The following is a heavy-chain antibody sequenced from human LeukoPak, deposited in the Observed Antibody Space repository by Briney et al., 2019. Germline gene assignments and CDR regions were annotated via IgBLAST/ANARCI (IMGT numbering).Heavy chain of an antibody. CDR1: GDSINYYY. J-gene: IGHJ6*02. CDR3: ARYLYSSSWYYYYGVDV. D-gene: IGHD6-13*01. V-gene: IGHV4-59*08. CDR2: IYYSGST. Sequence: SETLSLTCTVSGDSINYYYWSWIRQPPGKGLEWIGYIYYSGSTTYNPSLKSRVTISVDRSKNQFSLKLTSVTAADTAVYYCARYLYSSSWYYYYGVDVWGQGTTVTVSS.